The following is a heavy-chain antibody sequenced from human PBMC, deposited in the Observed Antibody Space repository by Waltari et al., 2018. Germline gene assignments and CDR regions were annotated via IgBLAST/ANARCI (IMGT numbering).Heavy chain of an antibody. V-gene: IGHV3-23*04. CDR1: GFTFSSYA. Sequence: EVQLVESGGGLVQPGGSLRLSCAASGFTFSSYAMSWVRQPPGQGLEWVSAISGSGGSTYYADSVKGRFTISRDNSKNTLYLQMNSLRAEDTAVYYCAKDLPYYDSSGPGYYFDYWGQGTLVTVSS. CDR2: ISGSGGST. D-gene: IGHD3-22*01. CDR3: AKDLPYYDSSGPGYYFDY. J-gene: IGHJ4*02.